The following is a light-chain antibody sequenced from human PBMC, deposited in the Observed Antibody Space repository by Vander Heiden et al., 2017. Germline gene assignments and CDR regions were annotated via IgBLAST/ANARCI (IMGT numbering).Light chain of an antibody. V-gene: IGLV3-25*03. J-gene: IGLJ3*02. CDR3: QAADSSGTYQV. Sequence: SYELTQPPSVSVSPGQTARITCYGDALPKQYAYWYQQKPGHAPVLVIYKDSERPSGIPERFSGSSSGTTVTLTISGVQAEDEADYYCQAADSSGTYQVFGGGTKLTVL. CDR1: ALPKQY. CDR2: KDS.